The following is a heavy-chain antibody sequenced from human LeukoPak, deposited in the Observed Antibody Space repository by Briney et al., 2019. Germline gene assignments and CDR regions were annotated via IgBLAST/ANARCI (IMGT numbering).Heavy chain of an antibody. V-gene: IGHV4-39*01. J-gene: IGHJ4*02. CDR2: IFYSGTT. Sequence: SETLSLTCTVSGGSISRSSSYWGWIRQPPGKEREWIGSIFYSGTTYYNPSLKSRVTISVDTSKNQFSLKLTSVTAADTAVYYCARHAPSTVTTWWDYWGQGTLVTVPS. CDR3: ARHAPSTVTTWWDY. D-gene: IGHD4-17*01. CDR1: GGSISRSSSY.